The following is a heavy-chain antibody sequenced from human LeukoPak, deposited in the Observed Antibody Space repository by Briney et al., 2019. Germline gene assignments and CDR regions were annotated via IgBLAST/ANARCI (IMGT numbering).Heavy chain of an antibody. CDR1: GFTFGSYS. J-gene: IGHJ4*02. V-gene: IGHV3-21*01. CDR3: ARDQGLGGYFDY. D-gene: IGHD3-16*01. CDR2: ISSSSSYI. Sequence: GGSLRLSCAASGFTFGSYSMNWVRRAPGKGLEWVSSISSSSSYIYYADSVKGRFTISRDNAKNSLYLQMNSLRAEDTAVYYCARDQGLGGYFDYWGQGTLVTVSS.